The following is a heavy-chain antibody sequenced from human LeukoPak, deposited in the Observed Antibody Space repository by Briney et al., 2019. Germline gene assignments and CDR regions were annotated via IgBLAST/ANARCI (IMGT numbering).Heavy chain of an antibody. V-gene: IGHV3-33*07. Sequence: GGSLRLSCAASGFTFSKDWMSWVRQAPGKGLEWVAVIWYDGSNKYYADSVKGRFTISRDNSKNTLYLQMNSLRAEDTAVYYCARDFYSYGMYYYGMDVWGQGTTVTVSS. CDR3: ARDFYSYGMYYYGMDV. CDR1: GFTFSKDW. CDR2: IWYDGSNK. J-gene: IGHJ6*02. D-gene: IGHD5-18*01.